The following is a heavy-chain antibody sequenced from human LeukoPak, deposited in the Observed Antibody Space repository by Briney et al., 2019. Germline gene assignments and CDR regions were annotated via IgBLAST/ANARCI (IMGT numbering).Heavy chain of an antibody. V-gene: IGHV4-39*01. CDR1: GGSISSSSYY. J-gene: IGHJ6*03. CDR2: IYYSGST. CDR3: ARQKLNYYYYCMDV. D-gene: IGHD1-26*01. Sequence: PSETLSLTYTVSGGSISSSSYYWGWIRQPPGKGLEWIGSIYYSGSTYYNPSLKSRVTVSVDTSKNQFSLKLSSVTAADTAVYYCARQKLNYYYYCMDVWGKGTTVTVSS.